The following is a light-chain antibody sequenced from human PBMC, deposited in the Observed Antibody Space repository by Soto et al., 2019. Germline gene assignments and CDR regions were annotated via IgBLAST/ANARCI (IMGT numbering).Light chain of an antibody. Sequence: DIQMTQSPSSLSASVGDRVIITCRASQGISNYLAWYQQKPGKVPKLLIYGAYILQSGVPSRFSGSGSGTDFTLTISSLQPEDVATYYCQKYNSAPHTFGGGTKVEIK. CDR1: QGISNY. J-gene: IGKJ4*01. CDR2: GAY. CDR3: QKYNSAPHT. V-gene: IGKV1-27*01.